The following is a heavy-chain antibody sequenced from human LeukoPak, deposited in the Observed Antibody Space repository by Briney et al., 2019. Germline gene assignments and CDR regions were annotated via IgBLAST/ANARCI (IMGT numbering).Heavy chain of an antibody. CDR2: INHSGST. D-gene: IGHD3-10*01. Sequence: PSETLSLTCAVYGGSFSGYYWSWIRQPPGKGLEWIGEINHSGSTNYNPSLKSRVTISVDTSKNQFSLKLSSVTAADTAVYYCARHSAQTDYWGQGTLVTVSS. J-gene: IGHJ4*02. CDR1: GGSFSGYY. CDR3: ARHSAQTDY. V-gene: IGHV4-34*01.